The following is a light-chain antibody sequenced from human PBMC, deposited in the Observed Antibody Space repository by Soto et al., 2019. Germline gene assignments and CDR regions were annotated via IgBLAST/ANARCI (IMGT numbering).Light chain of an antibody. CDR2: RNN. Sequence: QSVLTQPPSASGTPGQMVTISCSGSSSNIGSNYVFWYQQLPGTAPKLLIYRNNQRPSGVPDRFSGSKSGTSASLAISGLRFEDEADYYCATWDGSLSGGVFGTGTKVTV. CDR3: ATWDGSLSGGV. CDR1: SSNIGSNY. J-gene: IGLJ1*01. V-gene: IGLV1-47*01.